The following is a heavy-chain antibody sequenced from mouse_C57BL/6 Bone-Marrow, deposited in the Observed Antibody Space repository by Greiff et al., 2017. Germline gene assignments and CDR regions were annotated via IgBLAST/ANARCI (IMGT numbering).Heavy chain of an antibody. Sequence: QVQLQQPGAELVMPGASVKLSCKASGYTFTSYWMHWVKQRPGQGLEWIGEIDPSDSYTNYNQKFKGKSTVTVDKSSSTAYMQLSSLTSEDSAVYYCARGNGNSFYYFDYWGQGTTLTVSS. CDR2: IDPSDSYT. D-gene: IGHD2-1*01. CDR3: ARGNGNSFYYFDY. V-gene: IGHV1-69*01. CDR1: GYTFTSYW. J-gene: IGHJ2*01.